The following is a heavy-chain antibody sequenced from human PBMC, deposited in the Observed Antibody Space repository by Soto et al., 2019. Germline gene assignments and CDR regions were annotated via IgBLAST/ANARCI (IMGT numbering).Heavy chain of an antibody. D-gene: IGHD4-17*01. CDR1: GFTFSNFA. CDR3: AQDITVTTSLYFYVYGFDA. Sequence: EVQLLESGGGLVQPGGSLRLSCAASGFTFSNFAMSWVRQAPGKGLEWVSGVIGRGGSTKYEEAVQGRVTISRDNSRYTVYVQVNSLRAEDTAVYYWAQDITVTTSLYFYVYGFDAWWQGGAVSVSS. J-gene: IGHJ6*01. V-gene: IGHV3-23*01. CDR2: VIGRGGST.